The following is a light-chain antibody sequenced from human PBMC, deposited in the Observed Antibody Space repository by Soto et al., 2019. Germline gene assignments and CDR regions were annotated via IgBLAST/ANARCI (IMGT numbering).Light chain of an antibody. V-gene: IGLV2-14*01. J-gene: IGLJ2*01. Sequence: QSALTQPASVSGSPGQSITISCTGTSSDVGGYNYVSWYQQYPGKAPKLMIYEVTHRPSGVSSRFSGSRSANTASLTISGLQAEDEADYYCSSYTTNNTRVFGGGTQLTVL. CDR1: SSDVGGYNY. CDR3: SSYTTNNTRV. CDR2: EVT.